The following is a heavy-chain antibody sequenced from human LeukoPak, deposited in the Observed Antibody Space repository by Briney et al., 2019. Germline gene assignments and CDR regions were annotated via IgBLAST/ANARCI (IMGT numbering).Heavy chain of an antibody. CDR1: GGSISNNNYY. D-gene: IGHD3-22*01. V-gene: IGHV4-39*01. Sequence: PPETLSLTCTVSGGSISNNNYYWGWIRQPPGKGLEWIGTIYYSGSTYYNPSLKSRVTISVDTSRNQFSLKLSSVTAADTAVYYCARRSYYDSSGYYYYWGQGTLVTVSS. J-gene: IGHJ4*02. CDR3: ARRSYYDSSGYYYY. CDR2: IYYSGST.